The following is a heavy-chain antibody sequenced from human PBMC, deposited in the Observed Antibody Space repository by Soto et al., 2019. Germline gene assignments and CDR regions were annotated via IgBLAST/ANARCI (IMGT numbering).Heavy chain of an antibody. CDR3: AKGAGSARDFDY. D-gene: IGHD1-26*01. J-gene: IGHJ4*02. V-gene: IGHV3-30*18. CDR2: TSYDGNNK. Sequence: QVQLVDSGGDVVQPGGSLRLSCTGSGFTFGNYGMHWVRQAPGKGLEWVASTSYDGNNKYYADSLKGRFTISRDNSKKMVYLQMTSLGPEDTAVYYCAKGAGSARDFDYWGQGALVTVSS. CDR1: GFTFGNYG.